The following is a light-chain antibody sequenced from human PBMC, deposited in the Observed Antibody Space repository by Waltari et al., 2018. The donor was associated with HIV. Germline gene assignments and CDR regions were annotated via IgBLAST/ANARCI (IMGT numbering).Light chain of an antibody. CDR3: SSYTSSSTVV. V-gene: IGLV2-14*01. J-gene: IGLJ2*01. CDR1: SSTVGGYHF. CDR2: EVS. Sequence: QSALTQPASVSGSPGQSITISSTGPSSTVGGYHFVSWYQQHPGTAPKLMISEVSNRPSGVSNRFSGSKSGNTASLTISGLQAEDEADYSCSSYTSSSTVVFGGGTKLTVL.